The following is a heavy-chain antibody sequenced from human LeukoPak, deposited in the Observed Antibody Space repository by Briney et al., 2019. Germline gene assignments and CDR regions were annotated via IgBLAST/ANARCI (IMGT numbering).Heavy chain of an antibody. J-gene: IGHJ4*02. CDR2: ISYDGSNK. V-gene: IGHV3-30*03. CDR1: GFTFSSYG. Sequence: GRSLRLSCAASGFTFSSYGMHWVRQAPGKGLEWVAVISYDGSNKYYADSVKGRFTISRDNSKNTLYLQMNSLRAEDTAVYYCARAKSSSWYDYWGQGTLVTVSS. CDR3: ARAKSSSWYDY. D-gene: IGHD6-13*01.